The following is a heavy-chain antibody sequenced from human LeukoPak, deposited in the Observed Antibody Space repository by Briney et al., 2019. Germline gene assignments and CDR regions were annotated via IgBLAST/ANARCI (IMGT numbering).Heavy chain of an antibody. V-gene: IGHV4-61*02. Sequence: SETLSLTCTVSGGAISSDTYYWSWIRQPAGKGLEWIGRIYTSGSTNYNPSLKSRVTISLDTSKNQFSLKLSSVTAAHTAVYYCARELGIWGQGTLVTVSS. CDR3: ARELGI. CDR1: GGAISSDTYY. CDR2: IYTSGST. D-gene: IGHD3-16*01. J-gene: IGHJ4*02.